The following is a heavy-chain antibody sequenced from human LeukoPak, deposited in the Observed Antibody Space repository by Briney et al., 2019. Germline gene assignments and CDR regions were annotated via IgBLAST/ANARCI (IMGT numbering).Heavy chain of an antibody. CDR2: INPNSGGT. CDR1: GYTFTSYD. D-gene: IGHD6-13*01. CDR3: ARDSSSWSYYYYYGMDV. Sequence: GASVKVSCKASGYTFTSYDINWVRQATGQGLEWMGWINPNSGGTNYAQKFQGWVTMTRDTSISTAYMELSRLRSDDTAVYYCARDSSSWSYYYYYGMDVWGQGTTVTVSS. V-gene: IGHV1-2*04. J-gene: IGHJ6*02.